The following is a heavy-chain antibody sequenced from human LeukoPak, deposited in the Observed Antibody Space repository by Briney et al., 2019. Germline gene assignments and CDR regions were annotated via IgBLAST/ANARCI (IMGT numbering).Heavy chain of an antibody. CDR2: ISWNSGSI. Sequence: GGSLRLSCAASGFTFDDYAMHWVRQGPGKGLGWVSGISWNSGSIDYVESVKGRFTISRDNAKNSLYLQMNSLRPEDTAFYYCAKGTGRYWTFFDYWGRGTLVTVSS. D-gene: IGHD1-26*01. CDR1: GFTFDDYA. CDR3: AKGTGRYWTFFDY. J-gene: IGHJ4*02. V-gene: IGHV3-9*01.